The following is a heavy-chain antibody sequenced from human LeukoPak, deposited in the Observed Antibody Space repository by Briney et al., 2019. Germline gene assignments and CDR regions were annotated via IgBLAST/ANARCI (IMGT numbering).Heavy chain of an antibody. J-gene: IGHJ4*02. V-gene: IGHV3-66*01. CDR1: GFTVSSNY. CDR3: GRGGSTFVDD. CDR2: IYSGGST. Sequence: GGSLRLSCAASGFTVSSNYMSWVRQAPGKGLEWVSVIYSGGSTYYADSVKGRFTISRDSSENTLYLQMNSLRAEDTAVYYCGRGGSTFVDDWGQGTLVTVSS. D-gene: IGHD2-21*01.